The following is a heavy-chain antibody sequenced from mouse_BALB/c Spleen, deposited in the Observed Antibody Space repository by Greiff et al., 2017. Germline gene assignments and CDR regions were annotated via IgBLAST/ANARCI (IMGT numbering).Heavy chain of an antibody. Sequence: EVKLVESGPELVKPGASVKISCKASGYTFTDYNMHWVKQSHGKSLEWIGYIYPYNGGTGYNQKFKSKATLTVDNSSSTAYMELRSLTSEDSAVYYCARNYYGSSYGYFDVWGAGTTVTVAS. V-gene: IGHV1S29*02. CDR3: ARNYYGSSYGYFDV. J-gene: IGHJ1*01. D-gene: IGHD1-1*01. CDR2: IYPYNGGT. CDR1: GYTFTDYN.